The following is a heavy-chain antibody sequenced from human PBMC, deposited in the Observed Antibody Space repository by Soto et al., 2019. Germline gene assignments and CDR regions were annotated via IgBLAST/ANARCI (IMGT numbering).Heavy chain of an antibody. D-gene: IGHD6-25*01. Sequence: SETLSLTCAVYGGSFSGYYWSWIRQPPGKGLEWIGEINHSGSTNYNPSLKSRVTISVDTSKNQFSLKLSSVTAADTAVYYCALRGGRQRFMVWNWFDPWGQGTLVTVSS. CDR2: INHSGST. J-gene: IGHJ5*02. CDR3: ALRGGRQRFMVWNWFDP. V-gene: IGHV4-34*01. CDR1: GGSFSGYY.